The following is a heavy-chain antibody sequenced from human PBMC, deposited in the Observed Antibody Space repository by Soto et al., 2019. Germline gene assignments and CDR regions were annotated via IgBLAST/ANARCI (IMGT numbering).Heavy chain of an antibody. CDR2: ISGSGGST. V-gene: IGHV3-23*01. J-gene: IGHJ5*02. D-gene: IGHD6-13*01. Sequence: EVKLLESGGGLVQPGGSVRLSCAAPGFAFSSYAMSWVRQPPGKGLEWVSAISGSGGSTYYADSVKGRFTISRNNSKHTLYLQMNSLRAEATAVYYCAKGLKRGSSWPGNGFDPWGQGTLVTVSS. CDR3: AKGLKRGSSWPGNGFDP. CDR1: GFAFSSYA.